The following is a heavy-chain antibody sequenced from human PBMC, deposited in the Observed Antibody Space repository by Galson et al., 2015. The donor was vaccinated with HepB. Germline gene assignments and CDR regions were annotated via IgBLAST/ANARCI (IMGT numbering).Heavy chain of an antibody. V-gene: IGHV4-4*09. CDR3: ASPPDYGDY. CDR2: IYSDGTT. CDR1: GVSIGTYY. J-gene: IGHJ4*01. Sequence: SETLSLTCTVSGVSIGTYYWSWFRQSPGKRMAWLGYIYSDGTTTSSPSLKSRISISVDTAKRRLSLTVRSVTAADTAVYSCASPPDYGDYWGQGTLVTVSS.